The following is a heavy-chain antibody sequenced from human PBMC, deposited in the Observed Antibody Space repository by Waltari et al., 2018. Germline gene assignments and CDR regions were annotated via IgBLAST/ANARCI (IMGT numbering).Heavy chain of an antibody. CDR3: ASARPELPATQRNAFDI. V-gene: IGHV4-34*01. CDR1: GGSFSGYY. D-gene: IGHD2-2*01. CDR2: INHSGST. J-gene: IGHJ3*02. Sequence: QVQLQQLGAGLLKPSETLSLTCAVYGGSFSGYYWCWIRQPPGMGLEWLGEINHSGSTNYNPSLKSRVTISVDTTKNQFSLKLSSVTAADTAVYYCASARPELPATQRNAFDIWGQGTMVTVSS.